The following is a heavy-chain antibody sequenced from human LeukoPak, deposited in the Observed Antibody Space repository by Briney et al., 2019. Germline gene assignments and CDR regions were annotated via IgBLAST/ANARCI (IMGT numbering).Heavy chain of an antibody. CDR2: ISAYNGNT. D-gene: IGHD5-12*01. V-gene: IGHV1-18*01. CDR3: ARDSQIMVATPFDY. CDR1: GYTFTSYG. Sequence: GASVKVSCKASGYTFTSYGISWVRQAPGQGLEWMGWISAYNGNTNYAQKLQGRVTMTTDTSTSTAYMELRSLRSDDTAVYYCARDSQIMVATPFDYWGQGTLVTVSS. J-gene: IGHJ4*02.